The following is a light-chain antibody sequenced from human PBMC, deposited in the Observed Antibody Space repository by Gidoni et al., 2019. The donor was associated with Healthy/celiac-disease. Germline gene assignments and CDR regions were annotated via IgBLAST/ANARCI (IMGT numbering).Light chain of an antibody. V-gene: IGKV3-20*01. J-gene: IGKJ1*01. CDR2: GAS. CDR3: QQGA. Sequence: DIVLTQSPGTLSLSPGERATLSCRASQSVSSTYLAWYQQKPGQAPRLLIYGASSRVTGVPDRFSGSGSGTDFTLTISRLEPEDFAVYYCQQGAFGQGTKVEMK. CDR1: QSVSSTY.